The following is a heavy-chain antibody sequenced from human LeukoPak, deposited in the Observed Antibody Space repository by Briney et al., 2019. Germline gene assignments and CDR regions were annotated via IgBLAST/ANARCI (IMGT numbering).Heavy chain of an antibody. CDR2: ISESTGGT. V-gene: IGHV3-23*01. CDR3: ARTPSLSSGWYENFDY. D-gene: IGHD6-19*01. CDR1: GFTFSANA. Sequence: PGGSLRLSCVASGFTFSANAMSWVRQAPGKGLEWVSSISESTGGTHYADSVKGRFTISRDNSKNTLYLQMNSLRAEDTAVYYCARTPSLSSGWYENFDYWGQGTLVTVSS. J-gene: IGHJ4*02.